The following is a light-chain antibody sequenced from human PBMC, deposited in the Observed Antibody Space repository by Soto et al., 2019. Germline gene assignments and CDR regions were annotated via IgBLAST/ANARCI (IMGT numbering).Light chain of an antibody. CDR3: QQYGSSGT. Sequence: EVVLTQSPATLSLSPGDRVALSCRASQSVGTSLAWYQQKPGQAPRLLIYGASSRATGIPDRFSGSGSGTDFTLTISRLEPEDFAVYYCQQYGSSGTFGQGTKVDIK. J-gene: IGKJ1*01. CDR2: GAS. V-gene: IGKV3-20*01. CDR1: QSVGTS.